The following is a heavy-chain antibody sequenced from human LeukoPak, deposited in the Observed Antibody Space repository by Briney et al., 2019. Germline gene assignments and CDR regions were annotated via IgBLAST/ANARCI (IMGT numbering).Heavy chain of an antibody. CDR2: INAGNGNT. Sequence: GASVKVSCKASGYTFTSYAMHWVRQAPGQRLEWMGWINAGNGNTKYSQEFQGRVTITRDTSASTAYMELSSLRSEDTAVYYCARGPGGLRLGETLWKAFDIWGQGTMVTVSS. V-gene: IGHV1-3*03. CDR3: ARGPGGLRLGETLWKAFDI. D-gene: IGHD3-16*01. CDR1: GYTFTSYA. J-gene: IGHJ3*02.